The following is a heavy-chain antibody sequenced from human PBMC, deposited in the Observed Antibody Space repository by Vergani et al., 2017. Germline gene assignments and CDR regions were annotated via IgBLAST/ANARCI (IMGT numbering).Heavy chain of an antibody. CDR3: AKDADYYDSSGYPDY. D-gene: IGHD3-22*01. V-gene: IGHV4-59*01. J-gene: IGHJ4*02. CDR1: GGSISSYY. Sequence: QVQLQESGPGLVKPSETLSLTCTVSGGSISSYYWSWIRQPPGKGLEWIGYIYYSGSTNYNPSLKSRVTISVDTSKNTLYLQMNSLRAEDTAVYYCAKDADYYDSSGYPDYWGQGTLVTVSS. CDR2: IYYSGST.